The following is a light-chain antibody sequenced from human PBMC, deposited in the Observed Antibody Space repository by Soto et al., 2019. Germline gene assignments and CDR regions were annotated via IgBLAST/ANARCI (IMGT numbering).Light chain of an antibody. Sequence: DIQMTQSPSSLSASVGDRVTITCRASQGISTYLAWYQQKPGEVPKLLIYAASTLQSGVPSRFSGSGSGTDFTLTISSLQPEDVATYYCQKYSSAPFACGQGTRLEIK. J-gene: IGKJ5*01. CDR2: AAS. CDR3: QKYSSAPFA. CDR1: QGISTY. V-gene: IGKV1-27*01.